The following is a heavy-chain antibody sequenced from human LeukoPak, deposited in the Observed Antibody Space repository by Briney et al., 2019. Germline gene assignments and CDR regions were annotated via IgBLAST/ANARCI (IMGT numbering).Heavy chain of an antibody. J-gene: IGHJ4*02. V-gene: IGHV4-34*01. Sequence: SETLSLTCAVYGGSFSGYYWSWIRQPPGKGLEWIGEINHSGSTNYNPSLKSRVTISVDKSKNQFSLKLSSVTAADTAVYYCARDGATMVRGSSGLDYWGQGTLVTVSS. CDR3: ARDGATMVRGSSGLDY. CDR1: GGSFSGYY. CDR2: INHSGST. D-gene: IGHD3-10*01.